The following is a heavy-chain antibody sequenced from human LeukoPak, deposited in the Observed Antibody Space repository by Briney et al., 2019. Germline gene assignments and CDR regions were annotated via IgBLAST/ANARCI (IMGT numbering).Heavy chain of an antibody. J-gene: IGHJ6*03. Sequence: PSQTLSLTCTVSGGSISSGSYYWSWIRQPAGKGLEWIGRIYTSGSTNYNPSLKSRVTISVATSKNQFSLKLSSVTAADTAVYYCARLTPDIVVVPASYYYMDVWGKGTTVTVSS. CDR1: GGSISSGSYY. CDR2: IYTSGST. CDR3: ARLTPDIVVVPASYYYMDV. V-gene: IGHV4-61*02. D-gene: IGHD2-2*01.